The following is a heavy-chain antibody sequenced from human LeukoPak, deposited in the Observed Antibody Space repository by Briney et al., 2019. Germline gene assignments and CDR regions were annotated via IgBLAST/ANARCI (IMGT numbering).Heavy chain of an antibody. J-gene: IGHJ4*02. CDR2: ISPNNGDT. CDR3: VRSPIGASAY. CDR1: GYTFTDSY. V-gene: IGHV1-2*02. Sequence: ASVKVSCKPSGYTFTDSYIHWVRQAPGVGLQWMGWISPNNGDTKHAEDFQDRVTMTRDTSINTAYMELTGLTPDDTAVYYCVRSPIGASAYWGRGTLVTVSS. D-gene: IGHD3-10*01.